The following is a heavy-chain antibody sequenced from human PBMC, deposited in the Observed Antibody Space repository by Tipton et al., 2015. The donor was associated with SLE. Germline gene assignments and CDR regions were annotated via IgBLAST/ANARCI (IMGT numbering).Heavy chain of an antibody. CDR3: ARGESRSYIAARLGFDY. CDR1: GGSISSGGYY. Sequence: TLSLTCTVSGGSISSGGYYWSWIRQPPGKGLEWIGEINHSGSTNYNPSLKSRVTISVDTSKNQFSLKLSSVTAADTAVYYCARGESRSYIAARLGFDYWGKGTTVTVSS. J-gene: IGHJ6*04. CDR2: INHSGST. V-gene: IGHV4-39*07. D-gene: IGHD6-6*01.